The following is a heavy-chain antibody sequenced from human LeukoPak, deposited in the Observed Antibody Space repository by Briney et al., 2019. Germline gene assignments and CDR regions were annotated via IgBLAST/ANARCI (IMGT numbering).Heavy chain of an antibody. J-gene: IGHJ6*02. CDR3: ARQIGYYYGMDV. CDR2: IYYSGST. Sequence: SETLSLTCTVSGGSISSSSYYWGWIRHPPGKGLEWIGSIYYSGSTHYNPSLKSRVTISVDTSKNQFSLKLSSVTAEDTAVYYCARQIGYYYGMDVWGQGTTVTVSS. CDR1: GGSISSSSYY. D-gene: IGHD3-22*01. V-gene: IGHV4-39*01.